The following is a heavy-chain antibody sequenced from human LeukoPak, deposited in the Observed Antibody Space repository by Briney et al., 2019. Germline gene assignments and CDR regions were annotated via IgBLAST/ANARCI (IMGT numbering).Heavy chain of an antibody. J-gene: IGHJ4*02. Sequence: SETLSLTCTVSGGSISSYYWRWIRQPPGKGLEWIGYIYYSGRTKYNPSLKSRVTISVDTSKNQFSLKLSSVTAADTAVYYCARLYYDSSGFYFFDYWGQGTLVTVSS. CDR1: GGSISSYY. D-gene: IGHD3-22*01. V-gene: IGHV4-59*08. CDR2: IYYSGRT. CDR3: ARLYYDSSGFYFFDY.